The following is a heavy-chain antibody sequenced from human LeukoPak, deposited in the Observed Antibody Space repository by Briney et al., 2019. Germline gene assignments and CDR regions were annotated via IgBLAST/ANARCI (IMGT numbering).Heavy chain of an antibody. CDR1: GGSISSYC. V-gene: IGHV4-59*08. CDR3: ARQKIVVVPAAINYMVV. CDR2: IYYSGST. D-gene: IGHD2-2*02. Sequence: SETLSLTCTVSGGSISSYCWSWIRQPPGTGLEWIGYIYYSGSTNYNPSLKSRVTISVDTSKNQFSLTLSSVTAADTAVYYCARQKIVVVPAAINYMVVWGERTTVTVSS. J-gene: IGHJ6*03.